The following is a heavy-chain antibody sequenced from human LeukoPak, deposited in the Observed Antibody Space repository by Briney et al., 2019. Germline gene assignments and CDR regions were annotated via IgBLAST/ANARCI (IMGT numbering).Heavy chain of an antibody. J-gene: IGHJ3*02. CDR3: AADHPSQQIVGATTHAFDI. D-gene: IGHD1-26*01. Sequence: SVKVSCKASGGTFSSYAISWVRQAPGQGLEWMGGIIPIFGTANYAQKFQGRVTITADESTSTAYMELSSLRSEDTAVYYCAADHPSQQIVGATTHAFDIWGQGTMVTASS. CDR2: IIPIFGTA. CDR1: GGTFSSYA. V-gene: IGHV1-69*13.